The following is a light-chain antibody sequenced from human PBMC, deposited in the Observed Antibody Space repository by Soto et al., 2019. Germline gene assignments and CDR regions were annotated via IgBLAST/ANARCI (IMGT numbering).Light chain of an antibody. CDR1: TSNIGGST. CDR3: ATWNDGVFV. Sequence: QSVLTQPPSASGTPGQRVTTSCSGSTSNIGGSTVSWYQQFPGAAPKLLIYGNTQRPLGVPVRFSASKSDTSASLAISGLQSEDEADYYCATWNDGVFVFGIGTKLTVL. J-gene: IGLJ1*01. CDR2: GNT. V-gene: IGLV1-44*01.